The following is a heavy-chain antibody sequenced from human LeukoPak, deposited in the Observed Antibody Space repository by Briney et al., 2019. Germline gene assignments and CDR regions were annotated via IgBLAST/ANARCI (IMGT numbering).Heavy chain of an antibody. J-gene: IGHJ6*02. CDR1: GFTFSIYA. CDR2: ISGSGGST. V-gene: IGHV3-23*01. CDR3: ANLKIVVVPAATDV. Sequence: PGGSLRLSCAACGFTFSIYAMSWVRQAQGKGLEWVSAISGSGGSTYYADSVKGRFTISRDNSKNTLYLQMNSLRAEDTAVYYCANLKIVVVPAATDVWGQGTTVTVSS. D-gene: IGHD2-2*01.